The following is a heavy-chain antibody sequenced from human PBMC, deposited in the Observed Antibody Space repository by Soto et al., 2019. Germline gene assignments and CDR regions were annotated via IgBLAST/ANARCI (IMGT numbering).Heavy chain of an antibody. D-gene: IGHD3-3*01. Sequence: LRISGAAPGVTFCSYGRQWVRQDTSKGLDWVEGISYDGSNKYYADSVKRRFTISRDNSKNTLYLQMNSLRAEDTAVYYCARDLIVLRFLEWSSYGMDVRGQGTTVTVSS. CDR2: ISYDGSNK. J-gene: IGHJ6*02. CDR1: GVTFCSYG. CDR3: ARDLIVLRFLEWSSYGMDV. V-gene: IGHV3-30-3*01.